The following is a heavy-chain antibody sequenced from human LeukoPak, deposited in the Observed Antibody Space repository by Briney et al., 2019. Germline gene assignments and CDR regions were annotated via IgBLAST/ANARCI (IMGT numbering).Heavy chain of an antibody. D-gene: IGHD6-6*01. Sequence: GGSLRLSCAVSGFNLNSYAMHWVRQAPGKGLEWVAVIRHDAANSFYADSVQGRFTISRDTSKKLLYLQMNSLRVEDTAVYYCAKEYTPSSPLGELDSWGQGTLVTVSS. CDR3: AKEYTPSSPLGELDS. CDR2: IRHDAANS. J-gene: IGHJ4*02. V-gene: IGHV3-30*02. CDR1: GFNLNSYA.